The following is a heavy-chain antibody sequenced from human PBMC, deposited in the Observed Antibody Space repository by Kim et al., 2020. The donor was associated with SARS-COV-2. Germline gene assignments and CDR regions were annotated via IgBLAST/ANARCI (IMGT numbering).Heavy chain of an antibody. Sequence: SETLSLTCAVYGGSFSGYYWSWIRQPPGKGLEWIGEINHSGSTNYNPSLKSRVTISVDTSKNQFSLKLSSVTAADTAVYYCARAPLNRDSSSWYFGPRGRWFDPWGQGTLVTVSS. D-gene: IGHD6-13*01. CDR3: ARAPLNRDSSSWYFGPRGRWFDP. CDR2: INHSGST. CDR1: GGSFSGYY. J-gene: IGHJ5*02. V-gene: IGHV4-34*01.